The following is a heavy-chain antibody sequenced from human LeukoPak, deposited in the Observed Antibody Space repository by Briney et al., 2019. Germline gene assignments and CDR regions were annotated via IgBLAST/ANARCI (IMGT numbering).Heavy chain of an antibody. CDR2: IYHSGST. V-gene: IGHV4-38-2*02. Sequence: TSETLSLTCAVSGYSISSGYYWGWIRQPPGKGLEWIGSIYHSGSTYHNPSLKSRVTISVDTSKNQFSLKLSSVTAADTAVYYCARDTEILWFGESSGAFDIWGQGTMVTVSS. CDR3: ARDTEILWFGESSGAFDI. CDR1: GYSISSGYY. J-gene: IGHJ3*02. D-gene: IGHD3-10*01.